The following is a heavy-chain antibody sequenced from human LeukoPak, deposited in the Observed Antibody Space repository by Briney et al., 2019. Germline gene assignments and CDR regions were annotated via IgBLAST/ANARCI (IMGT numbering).Heavy chain of an antibody. CDR2: IYHTGNN. D-gene: IGHD6-13*01. Sequence: SETLSLTCAVSGGSISSGAYSWSWIRQPPGKGLECIGYIYHTGNNYYNPSLESRVAMSADRSKNQFSLRLSSVTAADTAVYYCARFQPATGIYFFDSWGQGTLVTVSP. CDR3: ARFQPATGIYFFDS. CDR1: GGSISSGAYS. V-gene: IGHV4-30-2*01. J-gene: IGHJ4*02.